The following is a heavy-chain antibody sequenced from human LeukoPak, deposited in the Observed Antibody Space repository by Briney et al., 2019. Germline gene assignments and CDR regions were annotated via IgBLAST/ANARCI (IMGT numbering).Heavy chain of an antibody. CDR2: IYASGST. CDR3: AMSPPRGAWFDP. V-gene: IGHV4-4*07. D-gene: IGHD4/OR15-4a*01. J-gene: IGHJ5*02. CDR1: GGFINSFY. Sequence: PSGTPSPNFNVSGGFINSFYWGLIRPPAREGPWGIGRIYASGSTNYNPSLKSRATISVDTSKNQFSLKLRSVTAADTAIYYCAMSPPRGAWFDPWGQGTLVTVSS.